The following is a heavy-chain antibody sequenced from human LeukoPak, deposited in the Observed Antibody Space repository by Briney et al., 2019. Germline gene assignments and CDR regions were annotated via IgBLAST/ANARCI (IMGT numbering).Heavy chain of an antibody. CDR3: ARTRRSSSWYTGDYYYGMDV. Sequence: PGGSLRLSCAASGFTFSSYGMNWVRQAPGKGLEWVSYISSSSSTIYYADSVKGRFTISRDNAKNSLYLQMNSLRAEDTAVYYCARTRRSSSWYTGDYYYGMDVWGQGATVTVSS. J-gene: IGHJ6*02. V-gene: IGHV3-48*01. CDR1: GFTFSSYG. D-gene: IGHD6-13*01. CDR2: ISSSSSTI.